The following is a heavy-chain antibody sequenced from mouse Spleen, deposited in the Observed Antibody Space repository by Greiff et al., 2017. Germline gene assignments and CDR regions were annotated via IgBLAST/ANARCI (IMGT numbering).Heavy chain of an antibody. J-gene: IGHJ2*01. Sequence: EVQLQHSGPELVKPGASVKISCKASGYSFTGYYMNWVKQSPEKSLEWIGEINPSTGGTTYNQKFKAKATLTVDKSSSTAYMQLKSLTSEDSAVYYCTREEYGNLDYWGQGTTLTVSS. D-gene: IGHD2-10*02. V-gene: IGHV1-42*01. CDR3: TREEYGNLDY. CDR1: GYSFTGYY. CDR2: INPSTGGT.